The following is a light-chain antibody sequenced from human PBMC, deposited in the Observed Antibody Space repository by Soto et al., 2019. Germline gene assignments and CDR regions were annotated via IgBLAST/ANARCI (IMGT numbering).Light chain of an antibody. CDR2: SSS. J-gene: IGKJ5*01. V-gene: IGKV1-39*01. Sequence: DIQLTPSPSSLSTSVVDRVTITFLASQLINIYLNWYRQKPGKAPELLIYSSSNLQSGVPSRFSGSGSGKDFTLTISSLQPEDFATYYCKQSFRTPNFGQGTRLEIK. CDR1: QLINIY. CDR3: KQSFRTPN.